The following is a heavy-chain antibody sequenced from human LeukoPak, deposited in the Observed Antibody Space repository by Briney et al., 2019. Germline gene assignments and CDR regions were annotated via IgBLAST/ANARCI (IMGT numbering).Heavy chain of an antibody. CDR3: ARDLAYGDDGL. CDR2: ISSSSSYI. J-gene: IGHJ4*02. Sequence: GGSLRLSCAASGFTLSNYSMNWVRQAPGKGLEWVAFISSSSSYIFYADSLKGRFTISRDNAKNSLYLQMSSLRADDTAVYYCARDLAYGDDGLWGQGTLVTVSS. V-gene: IGHV3-21*01. CDR1: GFTLSNYS. D-gene: IGHD4-17*01.